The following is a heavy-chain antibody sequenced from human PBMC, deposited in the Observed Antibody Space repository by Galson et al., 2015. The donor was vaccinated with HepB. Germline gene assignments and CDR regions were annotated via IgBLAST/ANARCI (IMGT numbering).Heavy chain of an antibody. V-gene: IGHV3-48*03. J-gene: IGHJ4*02. D-gene: IGHD6-19*01. CDR3: AREGAWGGAVAGGFDY. Sequence: SLRLSCAASGFTFGNYEMNWVRQAPGKGLEWVSYISSINRPIYYADSMKGRFTISRDNAKNSLYLQMNSLRAEDTAVYYCAREGAWGGAVAGGFDYWGQGTLVTVSS. CDR1: GFTFGNYE. CDR2: ISSINRPI.